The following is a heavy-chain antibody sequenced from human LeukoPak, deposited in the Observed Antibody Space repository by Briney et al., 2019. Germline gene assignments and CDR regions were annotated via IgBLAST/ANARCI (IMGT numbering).Heavy chain of an antibody. Sequence: GGSLRLSCAASGFTFSSYEMNWVRQAPGKGLEWVSYISSSGSTIYYAGSVKGRFTISRDNAKNSLYLQMNSLRAEDTAVYYCAREDCSGGSCYPDYYYYYGMDVWGKGTTVTVSS. CDR3: AREDCSGGSCYPDYYYYYGMDV. J-gene: IGHJ6*04. CDR1: GFTFSSYE. V-gene: IGHV3-48*03. CDR2: ISSSGSTI. D-gene: IGHD2-15*01.